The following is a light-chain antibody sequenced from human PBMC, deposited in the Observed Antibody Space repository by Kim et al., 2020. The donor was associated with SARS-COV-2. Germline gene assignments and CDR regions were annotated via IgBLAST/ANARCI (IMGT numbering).Light chain of an antibody. CDR3: QQYNEWPWT. CDR2: GAS. Sequence: EIVMRQSPATRSVSPGEGVTLSCRASQTISSNLGWYQQKPGQAPRLLIYGASTRATGVPARFSGSGSGTEFPLTISRLQSEDFAVYCCQQYNEWPWTFGQGTKLEI. CDR1: QTISSN. V-gene: IGKV3-15*01. J-gene: IGKJ1*01.